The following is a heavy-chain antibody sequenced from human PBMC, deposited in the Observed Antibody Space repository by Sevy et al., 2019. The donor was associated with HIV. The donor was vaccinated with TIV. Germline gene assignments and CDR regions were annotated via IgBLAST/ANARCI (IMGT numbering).Heavy chain of an antibody. CDR2: ISGSGGST. D-gene: IGHD3-10*01. Sequence: GGSLRLSCAASGFTFSSYAMSWVRQAPGKGLEGVSAISGSGGSTYYADSVKGRFTISRDNSKNTLYLQMNSLRAEDTAVYYCAKYGRTAFRYYYYYYMDVWGKGTTVTVSS. CDR1: GFTFSSYA. J-gene: IGHJ6*03. V-gene: IGHV3-23*01. CDR3: AKYGRTAFRYYYYYYMDV.